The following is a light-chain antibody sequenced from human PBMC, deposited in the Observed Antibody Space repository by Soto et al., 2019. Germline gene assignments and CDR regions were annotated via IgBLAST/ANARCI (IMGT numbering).Light chain of an antibody. CDR1: QSVSSN. CDR2: GAS. Sequence: EIVMTQSPATLSVSPGERVTLSCRASQSVSSNLAWYQQKPGQAPRLLIFGASTRATGIPARFSGSGSGTEFTLTISSLQSEDFALYYCQQYDNWPPSFTFGPGTKVDFK. J-gene: IGKJ3*01. CDR3: QQYDNWPPSFT. V-gene: IGKV3-15*01.